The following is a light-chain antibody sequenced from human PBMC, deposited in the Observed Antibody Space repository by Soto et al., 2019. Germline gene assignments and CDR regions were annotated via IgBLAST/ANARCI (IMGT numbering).Light chain of an antibody. CDR1: QSVSSN. V-gene: IGKV3-20*01. J-gene: IGKJ1*01. Sequence: EIVLTQSPATLSLSPGERATLSCRASQSVSSNLAWYQQKPGQAPRLLIYGASTRATGIPDRFSGSGSGTDFTLTISRLEPEDFAVYYCQQYGNSLSWTFGQGTKVDIK. CDR2: GAS. CDR3: QQYGNSLSWT.